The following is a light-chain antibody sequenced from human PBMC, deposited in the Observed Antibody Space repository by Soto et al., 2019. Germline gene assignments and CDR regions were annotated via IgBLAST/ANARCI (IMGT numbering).Light chain of an antibody. J-gene: IGKJ5*01. Sequence: EVALTQSPAPLSLSPGKRSTLSCRASQSVSSTYLAWYQQQPGQAPRLLMSGTSNRATGTPDRFSGSGSGTDFTLTISRLEPEDFAVYYCQQYGSPPITFGQGTRLEI. CDR2: GTS. CDR3: QQYGSPPIT. CDR1: QSVSSTY. V-gene: IGKV3-20*01.